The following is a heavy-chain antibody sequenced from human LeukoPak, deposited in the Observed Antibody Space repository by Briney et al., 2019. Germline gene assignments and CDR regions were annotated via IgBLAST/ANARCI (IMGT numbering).Heavy chain of an antibody. V-gene: IGHV1-46*01. CDR3: ARDFYDSSGYVSY. CDR2: INPSSGST. Sequence: ASXKVSCKASGYTFTSYYMHWVRQAPGQGLEWMGIINPSSGSTSYAQEFQGRVTMTRDTSTSTVYMELSSLRSEDTAVYYCARDFYDSSGYVSYWGQGTLVTVSA. J-gene: IGHJ4*02. CDR1: GYTFTSYY. D-gene: IGHD3-22*01.